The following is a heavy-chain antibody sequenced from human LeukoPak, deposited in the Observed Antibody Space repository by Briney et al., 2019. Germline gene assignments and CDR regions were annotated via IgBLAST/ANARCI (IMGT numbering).Heavy chain of an antibody. J-gene: IGHJ4*02. CDR1: GFTFSSYG. CDR2: ISYDGSNK. CDR3: AKPAWSYYGELSFDY. V-gene: IGHV3-30*18. D-gene: IGHD1-26*01. Sequence: GGSLRLSCAASGFTFSSYGMHWVRQAPGKGLEWVAVISYDGSNKYYADSVKGRFTIYRDNSKTTLYLQMNSLRAEDPAVYYCAKPAWSYYGELSFDYWRQGTLVTVSS.